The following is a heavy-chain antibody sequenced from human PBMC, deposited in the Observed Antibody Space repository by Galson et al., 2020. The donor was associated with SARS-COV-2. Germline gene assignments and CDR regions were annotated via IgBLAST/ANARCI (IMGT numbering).Heavy chain of an antibody. Sequence: SVPVSCPAPGYTFTGYYMHWVRPAPGQGLEWMGWIKPNSGGTNYAQTFQGRVTMTRDTSISTAYMGLSRLRSGDTSVYYCASARGAGYYDSSGYLYYGGQGSLVIFSS. CDR1: GYTFTGYY. J-gene: IGHJ4*02. V-gene: IGHV1-2*02. CDR2: IKPNSGGT. D-gene: IGHD3-22*01. CDR3: ASARGAGYYDSSGYLYY.